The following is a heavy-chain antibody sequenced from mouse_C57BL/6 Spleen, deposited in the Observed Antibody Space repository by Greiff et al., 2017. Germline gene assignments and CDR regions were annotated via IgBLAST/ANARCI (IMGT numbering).Heavy chain of an antibody. J-gene: IGHJ4*01. D-gene: IGHD2-1*01. CDR3: AKKWGNYPYYYAMDY. CDR1: GFSLTSYG. Sequence: VKLQQSGPGLVQPSQSLSITCTVSGFSLTSYGVHWVRQSPGKGLEWLGVIWRGGSTDYNAAFMSRLSITKDNSKSQVFFKMNSLQADDTAIYYCAKKWGNYPYYYAMDYWGQGTSVTVSS. CDR2: IWRGGST. V-gene: IGHV2-5*01.